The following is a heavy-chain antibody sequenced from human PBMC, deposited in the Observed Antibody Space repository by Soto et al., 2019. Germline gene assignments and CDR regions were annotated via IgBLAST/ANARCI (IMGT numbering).Heavy chain of an antibody. CDR2: IYYSGST. CDR1: GGSISSYY. D-gene: IGHD6-13*01. Sequence: QVQLQESGPGLVKPSETLSLTCTVSGGSISSYYWSWIRQPPGKGLEWIGYIYYSGSTNYNPSLKSRVTISVETYKNQFSLKLSSVTAADTAVYYCARDRYSSSWYYFDYWGQGTLVTVSS. J-gene: IGHJ4*02. V-gene: IGHV4-59*01. CDR3: ARDRYSSSWYYFDY.